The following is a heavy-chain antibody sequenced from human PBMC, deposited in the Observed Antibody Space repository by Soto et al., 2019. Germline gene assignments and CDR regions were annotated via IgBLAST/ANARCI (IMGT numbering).Heavy chain of an antibody. J-gene: IGHJ6*02. CDR2: IYYSGST. CDR3: ARGPTSYPVDYYYGMDV. V-gene: IGHV4-30-4*01. D-gene: IGHD6-19*01. CDR1: RGSISSGDYY. Sequence: RSLTCTVSRGSISSGDYYRSWIRQPPGKGLEWIGYIYYSGSTYYNPSLKSRVTISIDMSKNQFSLKLSSVTAADTAVYFCARGPTSYPVDYYYGMDVWGQGTTVTVSS.